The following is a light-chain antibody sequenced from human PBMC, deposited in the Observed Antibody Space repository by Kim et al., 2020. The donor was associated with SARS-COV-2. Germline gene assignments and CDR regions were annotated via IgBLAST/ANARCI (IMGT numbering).Light chain of an antibody. CDR2: DAS. J-gene: IGKJ5*01. V-gene: IGKV1-33*01. CDR3: QQYDNLPIT. Sequence: ASVGDRVTITCQASQDITKYLNWYQHKPGKAPQLLIYDASILETGVPSRFSGCGSGTDFAVTISSLQPEDIALYYCQQYDNLPITFGQGTRLEIK. CDR1: QDITKY.